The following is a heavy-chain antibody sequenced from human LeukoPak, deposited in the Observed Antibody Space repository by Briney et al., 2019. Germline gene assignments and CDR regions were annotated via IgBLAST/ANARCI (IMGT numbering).Heavy chain of an antibody. CDR3: ARHTDYYASTGYYFDY. V-gene: IGHV4-34*01. J-gene: IGHJ4*02. Sequence: WETLSLTCAVYGGSLSGHYWNWIRQPPGKGLEWLGEIKHSGIRNYNPSLKGRVTIAVDTSKNQFSLKLSSVTAADTAVYYCARHTDYYASTGYYFDYWGQGTLVTVSS. CDR1: GGSLSGHY. CDR2: IKHSGIR. D-gene: IGHD3-22*01.